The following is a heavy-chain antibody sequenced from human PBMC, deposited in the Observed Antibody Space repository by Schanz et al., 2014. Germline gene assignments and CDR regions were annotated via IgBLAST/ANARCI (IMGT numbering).Heavy chain of an antibody. Sequence: QVQLVESGGGVVQPGRSLRLSCAASGLTFSIYGMHWVRQAPGRGLEWVAVVWHDGINRYYADSVKGRFTISRDNSKNTLYLEMNSLRAEDTAMYYCVSAYGEFLDHWGQGTLVTVSS. CDR2: VWHDGINR. CDR3: VSAYGEFLDH. J-gene: IGHJ4*02. V-gene: IGHV3-33*01. D-gene: IGHD4-17*01. CDR1: GLTFSIYG.